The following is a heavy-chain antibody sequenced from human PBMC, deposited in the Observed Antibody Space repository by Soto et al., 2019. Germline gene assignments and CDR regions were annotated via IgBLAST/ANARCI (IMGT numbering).Heavy chain of an antibody. CDR2: IKQDGSEK. Sequence: EVQLVESGGGLVQPGGSLTLSCAASGCSFSSYWMSWVRQAPGKGLEWVANIKQDGSEKYYVDSVKGRFTISRDNAKNSLYLQMNSLRVEDTVVYYCATSRYQLLCCDCWGKGTLVTVSS. CDR3: ATSRYQLLCCDC. D-gene: IGHD2-21*01. V-gene: IGHV3-7*02. J-gene: IGHJ4*02. CDR1: GCSFSSYW.